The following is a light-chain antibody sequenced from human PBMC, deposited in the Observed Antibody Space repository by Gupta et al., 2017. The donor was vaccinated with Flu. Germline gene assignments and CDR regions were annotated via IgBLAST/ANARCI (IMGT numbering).Light chain of an antibody. J-gene: IGLJ2*01. CDR2: DVR. CDR3: SSYSATGALAL. CDR1: SSDIGTYNY. V-gene: IGLV2-14*03. Sequence: SSDIGTYNYVSWYQQYPGRAPKLMIYDVRNRPSGISDRVSGSKSGNTASLTISGLQAEDEADYYCSSYSATGALALFGGGTKVTVL.